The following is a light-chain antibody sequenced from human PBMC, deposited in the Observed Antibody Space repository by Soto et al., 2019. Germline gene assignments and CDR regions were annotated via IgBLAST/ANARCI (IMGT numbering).Light chain of an antibody. J-gene: IGKJ1*01. CDR3: QQYYSTPRT. Sequence: DNQMTESPSSLSASVRDRVTITCRASQSISSYLNWYQQKPGKAPKLLIYAASSLQSGVPSRFSGSGSGTDFTLTISSLQAEDVAVYYCQQYYSTPRTFGQGTKVDIK. CDR2: AAS. V-gene: IGKV1-39*01. CDR1: QSISSY.